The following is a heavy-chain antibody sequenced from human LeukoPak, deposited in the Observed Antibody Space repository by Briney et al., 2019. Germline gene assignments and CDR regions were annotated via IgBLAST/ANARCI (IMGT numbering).Heavy chain of an antibody. CDR2: MNSSGST. CDR3: ARDSSGWLYY. CDR1: GGSFTSCCFY. D-gene: IGHD6-19*01. Sequence: SATLSLTCNVSGGSFTSCCFYWSWIRQAPGHGLEWNECMNSSGSTNYNSSLKSRVTISVDTSKNQFSLKMNSVTAADTDVYYCARDSSGWLYYWGQVTLVTVAS. V-gene: IGHV4-61*01. J-gene: IGHJ4*02.